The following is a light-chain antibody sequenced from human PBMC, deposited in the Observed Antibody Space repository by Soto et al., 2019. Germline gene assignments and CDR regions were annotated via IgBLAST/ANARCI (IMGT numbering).Light chain of an antibody. J-gene: IGKJ1*01. Sequence: EIVMTQSPATLSVSPGERVTLSCRASESINRNLIYGASNRATGIPDRFSGSGSGTDFTLTISRLEPEDFAVYYCQQYGSSGTFGQGTKVDI. CDR2: GAS. V-gene: IGKV3-20*01. CDR1: ESINRN. CDR3: QQYGSSGT.